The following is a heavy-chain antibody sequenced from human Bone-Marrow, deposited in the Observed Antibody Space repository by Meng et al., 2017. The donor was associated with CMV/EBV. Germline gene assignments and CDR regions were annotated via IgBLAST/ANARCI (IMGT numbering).Heavy chain of an antibody. J-gene: IGHJ5*02. D-gene: IGHD3-22*01. V-gene: IGHV4-30-4*08. Sequence: LRISCTVSGGSINSYYWSWIRQPPGKGLEWIGYIYYSGSTYYNPSLKSRVTISVDTSKNQFSLKLSSVTAADTAVYYCARGGIVVVKGWFDPWGQGTLVTVSS. CDR2: IYYSGST. CDR1: GGSINSYY. CDR3: ARGGIVVVKGWFDP.